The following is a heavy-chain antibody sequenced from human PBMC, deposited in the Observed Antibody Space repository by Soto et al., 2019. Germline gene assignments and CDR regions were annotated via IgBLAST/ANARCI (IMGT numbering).Heavy chain of an antibody. CDR2: ISSSGSTI. CDR1: GFTFSDYY. V-gene: IGHV3-11*01. J-gene: IGHJ3*02. CDR3: ARVAPSFPITMIPGPFEI. D-gene: IGHD3-22*01. Sequence: GGSLRLSCAASGFTFSDYYMSWIRQAPGKGLEWVSYISSSGSTIYYADSVKGRFTISRDNAKNSLYLQMNSLRAEDTAVYYCARVAPSFPITMIPGPFEIWGQGTTVTVSS.